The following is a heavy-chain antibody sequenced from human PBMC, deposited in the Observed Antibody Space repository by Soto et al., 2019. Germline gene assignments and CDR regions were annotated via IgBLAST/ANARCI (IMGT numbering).Heavy chain of an antibody. Sequence: QVQLVQSGAEVKKPGASVKVSCKTSGYTFTNYAIHWVRQAPGQRLEWMGWINAGNGNTKYSQNFQGRVTITRDTSASTAYMELSSLSSEDTAGYYRARGYGYYWGQGSLVTVSS. CDR1: GYTFTNYA. D-gene: IGHD6-25*01. CDR2: INAGNGNT. CDR3: ARGYGYY. J-gene: IGHJ4*02. V-gene: IGHV1-3*01.